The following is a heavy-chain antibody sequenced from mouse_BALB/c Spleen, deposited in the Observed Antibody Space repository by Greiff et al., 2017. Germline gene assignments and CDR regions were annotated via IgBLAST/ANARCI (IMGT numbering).Heavy chain of an antibody. Sequence: EVKLMESGGGLVQPGGSLKLSCAASGFTFSSYGMSWVRQTPDKRLELVATINSNGGSTYYPDSVKGRFTISRDNAKNTLYLQMSSLKSEGTAMYYCAREVYDGYYRGFDYWGQGTTLTVSS. D-gene: IGHD2-3*01. CDR2: INSNGGST. J-gene: IGHJ2*01. CDR3: AREVYDGYYRGFDY. V-gene: IGHV5-6-3*01. CDR1: GFTFSSYG.